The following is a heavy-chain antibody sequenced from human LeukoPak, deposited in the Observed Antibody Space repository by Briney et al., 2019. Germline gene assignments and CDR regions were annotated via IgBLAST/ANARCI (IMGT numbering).Heavy chain of an antibody. CDR3: ARGWAYGSGSPSAAHYFDY. J-gene: IGHJ4*02. V-gene: IGHV4-34*01. CDR1: GGSFSGYY. CDR2: INHSGST. Sequence: PSETLSLTCAVYGGSFSGYYWSWIRQPPGKGLEWIGGINHSGSTNYNPSLKSRVTISVDTSKNQFSLKLSSVTAADTAVYYCARGWAYGSGSPSAAHYFDYWGQGTLVTVSS. D-gene: IGHD3-10*01.